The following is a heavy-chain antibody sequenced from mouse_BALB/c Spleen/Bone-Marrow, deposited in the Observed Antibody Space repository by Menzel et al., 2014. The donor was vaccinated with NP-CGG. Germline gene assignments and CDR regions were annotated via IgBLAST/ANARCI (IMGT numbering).Heavy chain of an antibody. CDR1: GYTFTDNW. J-gene: IGHJ4*01. V-gene: IGHV1-69*01. CDR3: ARRGHDSSLDY. Sequence: QVQLQQSGAELGMPGASVKMSCKASGYTFTDNWIYWVKQRPGQGLEWIGAIDTSDSYTNYNQKFMGKASLTVDASSSTAYMQVSSLTSDDSAVYYCARRGHDSSLDYWGQGTSVTVSS. D-gene: IGHD2-4*01. CDR2: IDTSDSYT.